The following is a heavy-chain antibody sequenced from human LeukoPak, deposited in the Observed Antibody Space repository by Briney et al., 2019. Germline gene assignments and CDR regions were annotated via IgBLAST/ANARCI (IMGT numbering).Heavy chain of an antibody. CDR1: GFTFSSYS. Sequence: GGSLRLSCAASGFTFSSYSMNWVRQAPGKGLEWVSSISSSSSYIYYADSVNGRFTISRDNAKNSLYLQMNSLRAEDTAVYYCARDRGEYSSGWYMDYWGQGTLVTVSS. CDR3: ARDRGEYSSGWYMDY. D-gene: IGHD6-19*01. CDR2: ISSSSSYI. J-gene: IGHJ4*02. V-gene: IGHV3-21*01.